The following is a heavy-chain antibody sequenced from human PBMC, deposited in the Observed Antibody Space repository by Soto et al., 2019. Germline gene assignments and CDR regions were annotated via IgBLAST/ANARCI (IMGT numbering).Heavy chain of an antibody. J-gene: IGHJ3*02. V-gene: IGHV4-34*01. Sequence: QVQLQQWGAGLLKPSETLSLTCAVYGGSFSGYYWSWIRQPPGKGLEWIGEINHSGSTNYNPSLKRRVTISVDTSKNQFSLKLSSVTAADTAVYYCARGFWGYSGYDPKDAFDIWGQGTMVTVSS. CDR2: INHSGST. CDR3: ARGFWGYSGYDPKDAFDI. CDR1: GGSFSGYY. D-gene: IGHD5-12*01.